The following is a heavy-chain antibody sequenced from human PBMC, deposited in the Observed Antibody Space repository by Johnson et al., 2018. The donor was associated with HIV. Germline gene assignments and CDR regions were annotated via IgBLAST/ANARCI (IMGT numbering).Heavy chain of an antibody. V-gene: IGHV3-9*01. Sequence: QLVESGGGLVQPGRSVRLSCAASGFTFDDYAMHWVRQAPGKGLEWVSGISWNSGSIGYADSVKGRFTISRDNAKNSLYLQMNSLRAEDTAVYFCATIWRNEGRHSFDVWGQGTMVAVS. CDR2: ISWNSGSI. CDR3: ATIWRNEGRHSFDV. J-gene: IGHJ3*01. CDR1: GFTFDDYA. D-gene: IGHD1-1*01.